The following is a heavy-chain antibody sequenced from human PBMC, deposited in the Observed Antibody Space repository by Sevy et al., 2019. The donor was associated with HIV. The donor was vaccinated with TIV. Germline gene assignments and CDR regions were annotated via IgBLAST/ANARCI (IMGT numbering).Heavy chain of an antibody. Sequence: ETLSLTCTVSGGSISSYYWSWIRQPPGKGLEWIGYIYYSGSTNYNPSLKSRVTISVDTSKNQFSLKLSSVTAADTAVYYWARGVYSSSWVILDYFDYWGQGTLVTVSS. CDR1: GGSISSYY. J-gene: IGHJ4*02. V-gene: IGHV4-59*01. CDR2: IYYSGST. CDR3: ARGVYSSSWVILDYFDY. D-gene: IGHD6-13*01.